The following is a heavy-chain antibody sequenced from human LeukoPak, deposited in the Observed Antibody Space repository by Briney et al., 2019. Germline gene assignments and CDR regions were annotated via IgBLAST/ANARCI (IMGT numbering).Heavy chain of an antibody. CDR3: ARQGRGIQLQTYFDY. V-gene: IGHV4-34*01. CDR1: GGSFSGYY. Sequence: SETLSLTCAVYGGSFSGYYWSWIRQPPGKGLEWIGSIYYSGSTYYSPSLKSRVTMSVDTSKSQFSLRLSSVTAADTAVYYCARQGRGIQLQTYFDYWGQGTLVTVSS. CDR2: IYYSGST. D-gene: IGHD2-2*01. J-gene: IGHJ4*02.